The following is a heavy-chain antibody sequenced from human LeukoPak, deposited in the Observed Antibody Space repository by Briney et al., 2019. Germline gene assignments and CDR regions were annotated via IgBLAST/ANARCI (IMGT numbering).Heavy chain of an antibody. Sequence: APVRASCKASRYTFTRSGISWVRQAPGQRLEWMGWSSAYNGKTNDAQKRQGRVTMTTDTTTSTANMELRSLRPDDTAVYYCTTEGSGYDPLQSDFDYRGQGLLVTVSS. J-gene: IGHJ4*02. D-gene: IGHD5-12*01. CDR2: SSAYNGKT. CDR1: RYTFTRSG. V-gene: IGHV1-18*01. CDR3: TTEGSGYDPLQSDFDY.